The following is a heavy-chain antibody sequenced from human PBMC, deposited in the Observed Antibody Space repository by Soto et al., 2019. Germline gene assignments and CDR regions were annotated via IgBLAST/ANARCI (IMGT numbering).Heavy chain of an antibody. J-gene: IGHJ5*02. V-gene: IGHV2-70*04. CDR3: AKTGTDGSWFDP. CDR1: EFSLRNSGMR. CDR2: IDWDDDK. D-gene: IGHD1-1*01. Sequence: GPPLVHPTQTLTLTCTFSEFSLRNSGMRVSWIRQPPGKALEWLARIDWDDDKFYSSSLRTRLTISKDTSKNQVVLTMTSMDPVDTATYYCAKTGTDGSWFDPWGQGTLVTVSS.